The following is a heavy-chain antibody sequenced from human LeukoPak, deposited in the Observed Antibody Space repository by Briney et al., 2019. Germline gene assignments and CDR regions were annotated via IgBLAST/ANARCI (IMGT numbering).Heavy chain of an antibody. CDR3: ARSSIAARNFDY. D-gene: IGHD6-6*01. CDR1: GDSISRNSYY. CDR2: IYYSGST. J-gene: IGHJ4*02. V-gene: IGHV4-39*07. Sequence: SETLSLTCTVSGDSISRNSYYWGWIRQPPGKGLEWIGSIYYSGSTYYNPSLKSRVTISVDTSKNQFSLKLSSVTAADTAVYYCARSSIAARNFDYWGQGTLVTVSS.